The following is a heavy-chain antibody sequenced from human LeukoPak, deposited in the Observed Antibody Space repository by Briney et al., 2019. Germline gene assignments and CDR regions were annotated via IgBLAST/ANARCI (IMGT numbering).Heavy chain of an antibody. CDR3: ARALLGYCISTSCYEYYLDY. V-gene: IGHV3-21*01. CDR1: GFTFSSYS. CDR2: ISSSSTYI. Sequence: GGSLRLSCAASGFTFSSYSINWVRQAPGKGLEWVSSISSSSTYIYYADSVKGRFTISRDNAKNSLYLQMNSLRAEDTAVYYCARALLGYCISTSCYEYYLDYWGQGTLVTVSS. D-gene: IGHD2-2*01. J-gene: IGHJ4*02.